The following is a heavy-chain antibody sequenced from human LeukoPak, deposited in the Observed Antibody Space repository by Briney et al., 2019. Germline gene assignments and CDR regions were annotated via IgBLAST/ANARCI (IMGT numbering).Heavy chain of an antibody. V-gene: IGHV4-39*06. CDR2: IYYSGST. D-gene: IGHD6-19*01. CDR1: VGSISSSSYY. CDR3: ARSNGWYSSGLYPDY. J-gene: IGHJ4*02. Sequence: SETLSLTCIVSVGSISSSSYYWGWIRQPPGKGLECLGCIYYSGSTCYNPSLKSRVTRSVDTSKNQSTLKLSSVTAADTAVYFCARSNGWYSSGLYPDYWGQGTLVTVSS.